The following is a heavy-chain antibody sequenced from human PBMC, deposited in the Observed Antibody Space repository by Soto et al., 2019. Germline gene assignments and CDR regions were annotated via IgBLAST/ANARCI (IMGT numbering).Heavy chain of an antibody. Sequence: PGGSLRLSCAASGFTFSSYVMHWVRQAPGKGLEGVAVIWYDGSNKYYADSVKGRFTISRDNSKNTLYLRMNSLRAEDTAVYYWARDGASIAAARADNHYYYVMEVWGQAPRLAVS. CDR3: ARDGASIAAARADNHYYYVMEV. J-gene: IGHJ6*02. D-gene: IGHD6-13*01. CDR1: GFTFSSYV. CDR2: IWYDGSNK. V-gene: IGHV3-33*01.